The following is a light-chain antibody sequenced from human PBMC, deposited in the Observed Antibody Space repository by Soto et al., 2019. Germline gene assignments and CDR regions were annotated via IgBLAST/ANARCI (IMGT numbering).Light chain of an antibody. J-gene: IGLJ1*01. CDR2: EVT. V-gene: IGLV2-23*02. Sequence: QSVLTQPASVSGSPGQSITISCTGTSSNVGSYKLVSWYQQHPGKAPKLMIYEVTKRPSGVSDRFSGSKSGNTASLTISGLQAEDEADYYCFSYAGDSVYVFGTGTKVTVL. CDR3: FSYAGDSVYV. CDR1: SSNVGSYKL.